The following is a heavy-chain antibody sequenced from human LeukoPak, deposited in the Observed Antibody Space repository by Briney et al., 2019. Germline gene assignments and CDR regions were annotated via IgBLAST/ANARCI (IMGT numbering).Heavy chain of an antibody. Sequence: SETLFLTCAVYGGSFSGYYWSWIRQPPGKGLEWIGEINHSGSTNYNPSLKSRVTISVDTSKNQFSLKLSSVTAADTAVYYCARGVWVVVVAATNDAFDIWGQGTMVTVSS. CDR2: INHSGST. V-gene: IGHV4-34*01. CDR1: GGSFSGYY. D-gene: IGHD2-15*01. CDR3: ARGVWVVVVAATNDAFDI. J-gene: IGHJ3*02.